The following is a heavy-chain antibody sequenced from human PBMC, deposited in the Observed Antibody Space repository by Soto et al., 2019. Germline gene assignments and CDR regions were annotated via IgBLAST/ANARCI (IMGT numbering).Heavy chain of an antibody. D-gene: IGHD6-19*01. CDR3: ARDRSADRFVQYFQH. Sequence: EVQLVESGGGLVKRGGSLRLSCATSGFIFTSYSMVWVRLAPGKGLEWVASISSGSDSIFYSDSVKGRFTVSRDNAKNSVFLHMNNLRADDTAVYFCARDRSADRFVQYFQHWGQGTQVTVSS. CDR2: ISSGSDSI. V-gene: IGHV3-21*01. J-gene: IGHJ1*01. CDR1: GFIFTSYS.